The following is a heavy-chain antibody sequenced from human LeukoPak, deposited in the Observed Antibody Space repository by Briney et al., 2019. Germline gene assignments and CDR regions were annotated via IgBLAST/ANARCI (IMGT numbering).Heavy chain of an antibody. V-gene: IGHV3-66*01. Sequence: PGGSLRLSCAASGFTFSNAWMSWVRQAPGKGLEWVSVIYTGGSTYYADSVKGRFTISRDISKNTLYLQMNNLRAEDTAVYYCARVNRYYGSGTYYHDAFDVWGRGTMVTVSS. CDR1: GFTFSNAW. CDR3: ARVNRYYGSGTYYHDAFDV. D-gene: IGHD3-10*01. J-gene: IGHJ3*01. CDR2: IYTGGST.